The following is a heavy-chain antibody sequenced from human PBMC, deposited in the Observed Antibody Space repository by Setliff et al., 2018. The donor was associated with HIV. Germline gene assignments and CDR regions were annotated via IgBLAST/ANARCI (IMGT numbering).Heavy chain of an antibody. CDR2: IYYNGNA. J-gene: IGHJ4*02. CDR3: AITIVGVTTEMY. V-gene: IGHV4-30-2*01. D-gene: IGHD2-21*02. CDR1: GGSMRSSGYS. Sequence: SETLSLTCAVSGGSMRSSGYSWTWIRQAPGKGLEWVGYIYYNGNAYYNPSLKSRVTISVDRSKNQFSLKLSSVTAADTAVYYCAITIVGVTTEMYWGQGTLVTVSS.